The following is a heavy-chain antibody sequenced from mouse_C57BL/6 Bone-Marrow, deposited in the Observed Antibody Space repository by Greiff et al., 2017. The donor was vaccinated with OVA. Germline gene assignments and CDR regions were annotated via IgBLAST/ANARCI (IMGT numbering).Heavy chain of an antibody. V-gene: IGHV1-69*01. D-gene: IGHD2-1*01. CDR2: IDPSDSYT. CDR1: GYTFTSYW. J-gene: IGHJ1*03. Sequence: QVQLQQPGAELVKPGASVKLSCKASGYTFTSYWMHWVKQRPGQGLEWIGEIDPSDSYTNYNQKFKGKSTLTVDKSSSTAYMQLSSLTSEDSAVYYCAREGIYYGNYHWYFDVWGTGTTVTVSS. CDR3: AREGIYYGNYHWYFDV.